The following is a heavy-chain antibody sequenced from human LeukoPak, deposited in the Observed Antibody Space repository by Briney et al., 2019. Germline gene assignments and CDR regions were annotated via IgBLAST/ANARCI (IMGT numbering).Heavy chain of an antibody. CDR2: IKQDESEK. Sequence: GGSLRLSCASSGFNFGAYWMSWVRQAPGKGLEWVATIKQDESEKYYVDSVKGRFTISRDNAKNSLYLQMNSLRAEDTAVYYCARVSGSYDSSGYYFDYWGQGTLVTVSS. CDR3: ARVSGSYDSSGYYFDY. CDR1: GFNFGAYW. J-gene: IGHJ4*02. D-gene: IGHD3-22*01. V-gene: IGHV3-7*01.